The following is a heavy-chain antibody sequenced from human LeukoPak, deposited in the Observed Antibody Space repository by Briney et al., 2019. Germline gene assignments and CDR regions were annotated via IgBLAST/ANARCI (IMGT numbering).Heavy chain of an antibody. V-gene: IGHV4-34*01. Sequence: SETLSLTCAVYGGSFSGHYWSWIRQPPGKGLEWIGEINHSGSTNYNPSLKSRVTISVDTSKNQFSLKLSSVTAADTAVYYCATYIVGATQAWGQGTLVTVSS. D-gene: IGHD1-26*01. CDR1: GGSFSGHY. CDR2: INHSGST. J-gene: IGHJ5*02. CDR3: ATYIVGATQA.